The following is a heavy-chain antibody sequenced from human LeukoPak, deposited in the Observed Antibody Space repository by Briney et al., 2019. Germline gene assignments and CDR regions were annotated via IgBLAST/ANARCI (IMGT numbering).Heavy chain of an antibody. CDR3: AKVFGGYCSGGSCYRAVYFQH. V-gene: IGHV3-23*01. J-gene: IGHJ1*01. D-gene: IGHD2-15*01. CDR1: GFPFSSHG. CDR2: ISPGGGPT. Sequence: GGSLRLSCAGSGFPFSSHGMNWVRQAPGKGLEWVSGISPGGGPTYYADSVRGRFTISRDDSKNTLYLQMKNLRAEDTAVYYCAKVFGGYCSGGSCYRAVYFQHWGQGTLVTVSS.